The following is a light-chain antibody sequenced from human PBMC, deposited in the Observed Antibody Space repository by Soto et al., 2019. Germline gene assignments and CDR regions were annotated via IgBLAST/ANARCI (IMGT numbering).Light chain of an antibody. CDR2: GAS. Sequence: EIVLTQSPGTLSLSPWERATLSCRASQSVSSSYLAWYQQKPGQAPRLLIYGASSRATGIPDRFSGSGSGTDFTLTISRLEPEDFAVYYCQQYGSSPLTFGPGTKVDI. CDR1: QSVSSSY. J-gene: IGKJ3*01. CDR3: QQYGSSPLT. V-gene: IGKV3-20*01.